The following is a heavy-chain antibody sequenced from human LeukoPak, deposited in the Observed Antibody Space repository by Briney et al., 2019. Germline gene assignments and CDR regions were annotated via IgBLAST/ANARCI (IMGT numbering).Heavy chain of an antibody. CDR2: ISSSSSYI. J-gene: IGHJ4*02. D-gene: IGHD5-18*01. CDR3: AREAGYSYGYVDY. Sequence: GGSPRLSCAASGFTFSSYSMNWVRQAPGKGLEWVSSISSSSSYIYYADSVKGRFTISRDNAKNSLYLQMNSLRAEDTAVYYRAREAGYSYGYVDYWGQGTLVTVSS. V-gene: IGHV3-21*01. CDR1: GFTFSSYS.